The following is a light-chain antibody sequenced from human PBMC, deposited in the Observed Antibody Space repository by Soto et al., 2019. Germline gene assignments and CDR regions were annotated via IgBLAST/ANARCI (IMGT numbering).Light chain of an antibody. J-gene: IGKJ1*01. Sequence: DIQMTQSAVTLSASLGEIVTITCRASQSISSWLAWYQQKPGKAPKLLIYKASTLESGVPSNFSGSGSGTEFTLTISSLQPEDFATYYCQQYNSYPWTFGQGPKVDIK. CDR2: KAS. CDR3: QQYNSYPWT. V-gene: IGKV1-5*03. CDR1: QSISSW.